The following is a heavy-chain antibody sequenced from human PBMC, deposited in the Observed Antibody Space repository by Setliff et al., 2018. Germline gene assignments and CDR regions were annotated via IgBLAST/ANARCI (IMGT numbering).Heavy chain of an antibody. CDR2: IWYDGSKN. V-gene: IGHV3-33*06. CDR1: GFSFSNYW. J-gene: IGHJ2*01. Sequence: GALRLSCAASGFSFSNYWMHWVRQAPGKGLEWVAVIWYDGSKNYYADSVKGRFTISRDNSKNTLYLQMNSLRREDTAVYYCAKDASDYYWYFNVWGRGTLVTVSS. CDR3: AKDASDYYWYFNV. D-gene: IGHD4-17*01.